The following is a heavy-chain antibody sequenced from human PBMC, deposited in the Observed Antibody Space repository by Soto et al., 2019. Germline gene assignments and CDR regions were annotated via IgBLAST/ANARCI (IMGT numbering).Heavy chain of an antibody. J-gene: IGHJ4*02. CDR2: SNAGDGST. CDR1: GYTFTEYA. V-gene: IGHV1-3*01. Sequence: QVQLVQSGAEVKEPGASVKVSCKASGYTFTEYAIHWVRQAPGQRLEWMGWSNAGDGSTRYSKKFQGRVTITRDTSASTVYVELSSLXXXXXXXYYCVRQKPLXGXXYWGQG. CDR3: VRQKPLXGXXY. D-gene: IGHD3-10*02.